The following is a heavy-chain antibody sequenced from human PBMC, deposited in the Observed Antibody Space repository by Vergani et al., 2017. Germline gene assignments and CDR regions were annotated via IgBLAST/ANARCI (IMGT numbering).Heavy chain of an antibody. CDR2: IHPADSDT. Sequence: EVQLVQSGAEVKKPGESLKISCQISGYSFTNYWIGWVRQMPGKGLEWMGIIHPADSDTRYSPSFQGQVPIAVDKSISTAYQQRSSLRASDSAMYYCARLYGRDSSGSKYFDYWGQGTLVPVSS. J-gene: IGHJ4*02. D-gene: IGHD3-22*01. CDR1: GYSFTNYW. CDR3: ARLYGRDSSGSKYFDY. V-gene: IGHV5-51*01.